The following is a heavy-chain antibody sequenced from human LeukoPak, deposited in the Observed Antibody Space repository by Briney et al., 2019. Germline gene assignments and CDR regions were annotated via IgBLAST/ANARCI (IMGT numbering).Heavy chain of an antibody. V-gene: IGHV4-61*02. CDR3: ARVSSSPSIAATSYYYYYMDV. J-gene: IGHJ6*03. CDR1: GGSISSGSYY. D-gene: IGHD6-13*01. Sequence: SETLSLTCTVSGGSISSGSYYWTWIRQPAGKGLEWIGRIYTSGSTNYNPFLNSRVTISLDTSKNQFSLKLSSVTAADTAVYYCARVSSSPSIAATSYYYYYMDVWGKGTTVTISS. CDR2: IYTSGST.